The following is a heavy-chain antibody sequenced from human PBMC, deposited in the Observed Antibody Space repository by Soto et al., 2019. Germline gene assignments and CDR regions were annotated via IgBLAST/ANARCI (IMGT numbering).Heavy chain of an antibody. Sequence: ASVNGSCKASGYTFTGQYMHWVRQAPGQGLEWMGWINPNSGGTNYAQKFQGRVTMTRDTSISTAYMELSRLRSDDTAVYYCAREDGSASYYSDYRRQGHLVPVS. J-gene: IGHJ4*02. CDR3: AREDGSASYYSDY. CDR2: INPNSGGT. V-gene: IGHV1-2*02. D-gene: IGHD3-10*01. CDR1: GYTFTGQY.